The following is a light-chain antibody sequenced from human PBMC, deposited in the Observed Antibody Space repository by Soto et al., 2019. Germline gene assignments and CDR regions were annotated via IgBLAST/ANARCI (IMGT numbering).Light chain of an antibody. J-gene: IGKJ2*01. V-gene: IGKV1-39*01. Sequence: IQMTQSPSSLSASVGDRVTITCRASQSISTYLNWYQQNPGKAPKLLIYAASSLQCAVPSRFSGSGSGTDFTLAISSLQPEDFATYYCQQSYSAPGTFGQGTKLEIK. CDR2: AAS. CDR3: QQSYSAPGT. CDR1: QSISTY.